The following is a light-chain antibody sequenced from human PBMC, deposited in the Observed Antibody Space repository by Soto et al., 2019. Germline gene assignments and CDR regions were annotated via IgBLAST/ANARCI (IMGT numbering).Light chain of an antibody. V-gene: IGKV1-39*01. CDR3: QQSLSTPWT. J-gene: IGKJ1*01. CDR1: ESITSF. Sequence: DIQMTQSPSSLSASVGDRVTITCRTSESITSFLNWYQQTPGKAPKPLIYAVSTLESGVPSRFSGSGSGTDFILTISSLQPEDFATYYCQQSLSTPWTFGQGTKVDIK. CDR2: AVS.